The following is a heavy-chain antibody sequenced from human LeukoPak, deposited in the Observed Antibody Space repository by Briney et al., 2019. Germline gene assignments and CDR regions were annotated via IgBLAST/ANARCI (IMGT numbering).Heavy chain of an antibody. CDR2: INPNSGGT. J-gene: IGHJ4*02. CDR3: ARVLGIAAADTFDY. D-gene: IGHD6-13*01. V-gene: IGHV1-2*02. Sequence: ASVKVSCKASGYTFTGYYIHWGRQAPGQGPEWRGGINPNSGGTNYAQKFQGRVTMTRDTSISTAYMELSRLRSDDTAVYYCARVLGIAAADTFDYWGQGTLVTVSS. CDR1: GYTFTGYY.